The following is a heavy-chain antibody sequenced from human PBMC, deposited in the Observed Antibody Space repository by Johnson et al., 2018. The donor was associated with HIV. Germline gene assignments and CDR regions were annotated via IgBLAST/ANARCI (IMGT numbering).Heavy chain of an antibody. V-gene: IGHV3-49*03. D-gene: IGHD6-6*01. J-gene: IGHJ3*02. Sequence: VQLVESGGGVVQPGGSLRLSCTASGFTFGDYAMSWFRQAPGKGLEWVGFIRSKAYGGTTEYAASVKGRFTISRDDSKSIAYLQMNSLKTDDTAVYYCSLSYSSSSNAFDIWGQGTMVTVSS. CDR3: SLSYSSSSNAFDI. CDR2: IRSKAYGGTT. CDR1: GFTFGDYA.